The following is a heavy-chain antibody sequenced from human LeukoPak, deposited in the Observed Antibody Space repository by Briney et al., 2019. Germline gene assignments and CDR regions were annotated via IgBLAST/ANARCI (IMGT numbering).Heavy chain of an antibody. V-gene: IGHV4-59*01. J-gene: IGHJ4*02. Sequence: SETLSLTCAVSGGSISSYYWSWIRQPPGKGLEWIGYIYYSGSTSYNPSLRSRVTISVDTSKNQFSLKLSSVTAADTAVYYCARQKGYSSGWYFDYWGQGTLVTVSS. CDR3: ARQKGYSSGWYFDY. CDR2: IYYSGST. CDR1: GGSISSYY. D-gene: IGHD6-19*01.